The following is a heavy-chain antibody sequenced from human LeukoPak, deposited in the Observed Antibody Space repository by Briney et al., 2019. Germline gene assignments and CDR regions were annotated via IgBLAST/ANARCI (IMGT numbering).Heavy chain of an antibody. CDR3: ARDLRARWYSDL. CDR1: GGSISSYY. CDR2: IYYSGST. J-gene: IGHJ2*01. V-gene: IGHV4-59*01. Sequence: SETLSLTCTVSGGSISSYYWSWIRQPPGKGLEWIGYIYYSGSTNYNPSLKSRVTISVDTSKNQFSLKLSSVTAADTAVYYCARDLRARWYSDLWGRGTLVTVSS.